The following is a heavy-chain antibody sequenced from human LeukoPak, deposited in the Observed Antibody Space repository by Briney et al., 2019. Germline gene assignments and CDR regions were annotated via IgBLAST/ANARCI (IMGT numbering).Heavy chain of an antibody. D-gene: IGHD3-9*01. CDR3: ARDPGQYYDILTGYYTPYYFEY. Sequence: GASVKVSCKASGYTLISHGITWVRQAPGQGPEWMGWTSAFNGDTNYAQKFQGRVTMTTDTSTSTAYMELKSLRSDDTAVYYCARDPGQYYDILTGYYTPYYFEYWGQGTLVTVSS. V-gene: IGHV1-18*01. J-gene: IGHJ4*02. CDR1: GYTLISHG. CDR2: TSAFNGDT.